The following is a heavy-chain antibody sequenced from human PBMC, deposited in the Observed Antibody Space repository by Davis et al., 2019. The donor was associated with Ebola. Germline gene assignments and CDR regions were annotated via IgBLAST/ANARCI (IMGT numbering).Heavy chain of an antibody. CDR3: ASGGDSGCTY. V-gene: IGHV4-59*01. D-gene: IGHD6-19*01. CDR2: IYYSGST. J-gene: IGHJ4*02. CDR1: GGSFSGYY. Sequence: MPGGSLRLSCPVYGGSFSGYYWSWIRQPPGRGLEWIGYIYYSGSTNYNPSLKSRVTISVDTSKNQFSLKLSSVAAADTAVYYCASGGDSGCTYWGQGTLVTVSS.